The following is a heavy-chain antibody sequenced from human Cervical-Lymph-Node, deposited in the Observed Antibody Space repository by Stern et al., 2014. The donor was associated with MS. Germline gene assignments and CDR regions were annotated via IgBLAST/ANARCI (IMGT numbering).Heavy chain of an antibody. J-gene: IGHJ4*02. CDR2: ISYDGNHK. D-gene: IGHD2-8*01. CDR1: GFTFSSYG. V-gene: IGHV3-30*03. Sequence: VQLVESGGAVVPPGRSLRLSCAASGFTFSSYGMHWVRQAPRKGLEWVTVISYDGNHKYYAASVKGRFTISRDNSKNTLHLQMNSVTPDDTAIYYCARDYEDTSMLFDHWGQGTLVTVSS. CDR3: ARDYEDTSMLFDH.